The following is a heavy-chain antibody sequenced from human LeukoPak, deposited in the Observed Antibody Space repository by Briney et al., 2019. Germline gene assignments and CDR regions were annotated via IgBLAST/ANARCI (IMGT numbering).Heavy chain of an antibody. CDR2: MKQDGSEK. CDR3: AREGIAAAADY. Sequence: GGSLRLSCVASGFTFSRYWMSWVRQAPGKGLEWVANMKQDGSEKYYVDSVKGRFTISRDNAKTSVYLQMNSLRAEDTAMYYCAREGIAAAADYWGQGMLVTVSS. D-gene: IGHD6-13*01. V-gene: IGHV3-7*01. J-gene: IGHJ4*02. CDR1: GFTFSRYW.